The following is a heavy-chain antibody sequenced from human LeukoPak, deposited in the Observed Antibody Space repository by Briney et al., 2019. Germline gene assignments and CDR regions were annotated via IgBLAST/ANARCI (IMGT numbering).Heavy chain of an antibody. CDR1: GYTFTSYG. D-gene: IGHD2-2*01. CDR2: ISAYNGNT. V-gene: IGHV1-18*04. CDR3: ARDKYQLRQFFVGAFDI. Sequence: ASVKVSCKASGYTFTSYGISWVRQAPGQGLEWMGWISAYNGNTNYAQKLQGRVTMTTDTSTSTAYMELRSLRSDDTAVYYCARDKYQLRQFFVGAFDIWGQGTMVTVSS. J-gene: IGHJ3*02.